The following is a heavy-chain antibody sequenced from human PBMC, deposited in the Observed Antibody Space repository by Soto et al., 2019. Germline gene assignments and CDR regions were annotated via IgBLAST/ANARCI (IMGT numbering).Heavy chain of an antibody. CDR1: GFSLSTSGVG. D-gene: IGHD3-10*01. CDR3: ARRRITRVRGVTQYNWFDP. Sequence: QITLKESGPTLVKPTQTPTLTCTFSGFSLSTSGVGVGWIRQPPGKALEWLALIYWNDDQRYSPSLKGRLTITKDTSEDQVVLTMTNMDPVDTATFYCARRRITRVRGVTQYNWFDPWGQGTQVTVSS. CDR2: IYWNDDQ. J-gene: IGHJ5*02. V-gene: IGHV2-5*01.